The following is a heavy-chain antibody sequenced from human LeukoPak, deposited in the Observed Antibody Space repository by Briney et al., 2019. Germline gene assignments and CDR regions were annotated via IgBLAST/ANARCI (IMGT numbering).Heavy chain of an antibody. D-gene: IGHD5-12*01. CDR3: AKDRNRGYSYGFDY. CDR1: GFAFSNYA. CDR2: IWYDGSKK. V-gene: IGHV3-33*03. Sequence: GRSLRLSCAAPGFAFSNYAMYWVRQAPGKGLEWVAGIWYDGSKKYYVDSMKGRFTISRDNSRNTVYLQMDSLRAEDTAVYYCAKDRNRGYSYGFDYWVQGTLVTVSS. J-gene: IGHJ4*02.